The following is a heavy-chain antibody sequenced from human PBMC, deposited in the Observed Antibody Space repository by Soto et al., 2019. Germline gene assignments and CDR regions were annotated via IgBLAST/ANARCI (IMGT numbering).Heavy chain of an antibody. Sequence: GGSLRLSCAASGFNLSHPGMTGGRHAAGKALEGGGHLKRKPHGRTADSAAPVKGRFTISRDESQNTVYMQMNSLTPEDTGVYYCTTGIYYDILTGYHNVAYWGQGTLVTVSS. CDR2: LKRKPHGRTA. J-gene: IGHJ4*02. CDR1: GFNLSHPG. V-gene: IGHV3-15*01. D-gene: IGHD3-9*01. CDR3: TTGIYYDILTGYHNVAY.